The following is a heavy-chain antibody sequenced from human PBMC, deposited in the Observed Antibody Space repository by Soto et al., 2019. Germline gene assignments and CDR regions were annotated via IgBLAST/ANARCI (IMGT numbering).Heavy chain of an antibody. V-gene: IGHV4-4*02. Sequence: SSETLSLTCAVSGGSISTVNWWSWVRQPPGKGLEWIGEIYHSGSTNYNPSLKSRVTISVDISKNQFSLTLTSVTAADTALYYCARDEGHCSENAYRPFDCWGRGTLVTVSS. CDR3: ARDEGHCSENAYRPFDC. D-gene: IGHD2-15*01. CDR2: IYHSGST. CDR1: GGSISTVNW. J-gene: IGHJ4*02.